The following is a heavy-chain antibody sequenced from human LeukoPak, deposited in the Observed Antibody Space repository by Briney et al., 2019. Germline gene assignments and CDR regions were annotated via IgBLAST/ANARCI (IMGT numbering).Heavy chain of an antibody. V-gene: IGHV3-23*01. Sequence: PGGSLRLSCAASGFTFSSYAMSWVRQAPGKGLKWVSAISGSGGSTYYADSVKGRFTISRDNSKNTLYLQMNSLRAEDTAVYYCATQKSPLFFVVVPAAIEGAGDYWGQGTLVTVSS. CDR2: ISGSGGST. J-gene: IGHJ4*02. CDR1: GFTFSSYA. D-gene: IGHD2-2*02. CDR3: ATQKSPLFFVVVPAAIEGAGDY.